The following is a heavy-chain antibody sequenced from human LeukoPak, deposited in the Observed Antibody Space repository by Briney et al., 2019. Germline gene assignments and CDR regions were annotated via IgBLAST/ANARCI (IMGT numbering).Heavy chain of an antibody. CDR1: GFTFSDYW. V-gene: IGHV3-74*01. D-gene: IGHD1-26*01. J-gene: IGHJ3*02. Sequence: GGSLRLSCAASGFTFSDYWMHWVRQAPGKGLVWVSQTNTDGTITDYADSAKGRFTISRDNAKKTLNLQMESLRVDDTAVYYCIRGRGSYWYDLGPAFNMWGQGTMVTVSS. CDR2: TNTDGTIT. CDR3: IRGRGSYWYDLGPAFNM.